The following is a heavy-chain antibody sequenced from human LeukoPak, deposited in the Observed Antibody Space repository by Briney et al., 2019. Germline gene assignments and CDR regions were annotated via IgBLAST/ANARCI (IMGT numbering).Heavy chain of an antibody. CDR1: EYTFTSYY. V-gene: IGHV1-46*01. CDR3: ARDWGYCSGGSCYRGAFDI. J-gene: IGHJ3*02. Sequence: GASVKVSCKASEYTFTSYYIHWVRQAPGQGLEWMGIINPSDGSTSYAQKFQGRLTMTRDMSTSTVYMELSSLRSEDTAVYYCARDWGYCSGGSCYRGAFDIWGQGTMVTVSS. D-gene: IGHD2-15*01. CDR2: INPSDGST.